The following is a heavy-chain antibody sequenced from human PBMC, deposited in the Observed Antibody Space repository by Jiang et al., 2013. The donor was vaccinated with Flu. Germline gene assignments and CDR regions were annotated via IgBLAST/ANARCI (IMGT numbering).Heavy chain of an antibody. CDR3: ARAGYSSTWYGCFDP. D-gene: IGHD6-13*01. J-gene: IGHJ5*02. CDR1: GGSFSGYY. Sequence: LLKPSETLSLTCAVYGGSFSGYYWSWIRQPPGKGLEWIGEINHSGTTNSNPSLKSRVTISVDTSKNHFSLKLSSVTAADTAVYYCARAGYSSTWYGCFDPWGQGTLVTVSS. CDR2: INHSGTT. V-gene: IGHV4-34*01.